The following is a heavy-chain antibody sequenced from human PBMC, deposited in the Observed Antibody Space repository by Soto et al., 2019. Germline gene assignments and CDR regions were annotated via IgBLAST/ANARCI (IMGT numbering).Heavy chain of an antibody. CDR1: GYTFSAYT. V-gene: IGHV1-3*01. CDR2: INAGSGNT. CDR3: ARDTETLGPRANDALDI. D-gene: IGHD3-3*02. J-gene: IGHJ3*02. Sequence: QAQLVQSGAEMKKPGASVKVSCKATGYTFSAYTMNCVRQAPGQSLEWMGWINAGSGNTKYSQNLQGRVSITRDTSASTVYMELTGLTSEDTAVYYCARDTETLGPRANDALDIWGQGTMVTVSS.